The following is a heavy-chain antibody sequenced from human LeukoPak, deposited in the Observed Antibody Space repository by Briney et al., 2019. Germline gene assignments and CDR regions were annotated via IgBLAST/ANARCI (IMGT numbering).Heavy chain of an antibody. D-gene: IGHD2-15*01. CDR1: GYTFTGYY. CDR3: ARARLGYCSGGSCRTRSFDY. J-gene: IGHJ4*02. Sequence: ASVKVSCKASGYTFTGYYMHWVRQAPGQGLEWTGWINPNSGGTNYAQKFQGRVTMTRDTAISTAYMELSRLRSDDTAVYYCARARLGYCSGGSCRTRSFDYWGQGTLVTVSS. CDR2: INPNSGGT. V-gene: IGHV1-2*02.